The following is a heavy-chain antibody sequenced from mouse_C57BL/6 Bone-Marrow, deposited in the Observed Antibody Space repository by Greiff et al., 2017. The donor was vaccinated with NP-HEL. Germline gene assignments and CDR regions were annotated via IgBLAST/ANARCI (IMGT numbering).Heavy chain of an antibody. D-gene: IGHD1-1*01. CDR2: FYPGSGSI. V-gene: IGHV1-62-2*01. CDR3: ARRGDYFGSSDGYFDV. J-gene: IGHJ1*03. CDR1: GYTFTEYT. Sequence: QVQLQQSGAELVKPGASVKLSCKASGYTFTEYTIHWVKQRSGQGLEWIGWFYPGSGSIKYNEKFKDKATLTAAKSSSTVYMDLSRVTSEDTAVYFCARRGDYFGSSDGYFDVWGTGTTVTVSS.